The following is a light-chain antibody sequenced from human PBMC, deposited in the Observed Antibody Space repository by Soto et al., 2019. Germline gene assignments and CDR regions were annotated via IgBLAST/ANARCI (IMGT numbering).Light chain of an antibody. CDR1: QSVLYSYNNKNY. CDR3: QQYYDIPYT. J-gene: IGKJ2*01. CDR2: WAS. Sequence: DIVMTQSPDSLAVSLGERATINCKSSQSVLYSYNNKNYLAWYQLKPGQPPKLLIHWASTRESGVPDRFSGSESGTDFTLTISSLQAEDVAVYYCQQYYDIPYTFGQGTKLEIK. V-gene: IGKV4-1*01.